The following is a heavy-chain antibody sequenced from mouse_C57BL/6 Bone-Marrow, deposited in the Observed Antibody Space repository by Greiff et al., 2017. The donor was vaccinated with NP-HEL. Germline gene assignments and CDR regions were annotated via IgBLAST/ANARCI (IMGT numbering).Heavy chain of an antibody. V-gene: IGHV1-69*01. CDR3: AREDGYYFYAMDD. Sequence: VKLQQPGAELVMPGASVKLSCKASGYTFTSYWMHWVKQRHGQGLEWIGEIDPSDSYTKYNQKFKGKSTLTVDKSSSTAYMQLSSLTSEDAAFYFCAREDGYYFYAMDDWGQGTSVTVSS. CDR1: GYTFTSYW. CDR2: IDPSDSYT. J-gene: IGHJ4*01. D-gene: IGHD2-3*01.